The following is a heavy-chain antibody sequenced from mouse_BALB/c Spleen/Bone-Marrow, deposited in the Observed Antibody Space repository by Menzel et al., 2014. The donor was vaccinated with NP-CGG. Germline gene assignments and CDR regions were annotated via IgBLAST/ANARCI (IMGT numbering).Heavy chain of an antibody. CDR2: ISNGGGST. D-gene: IGHD2-12*01. V-gene: IGHV5-12*02. J-gene: IGHJ4*01. CDR1: GFTFSDYY. CDR3: ARNAFYRGYAMDC. Sequence: EVQRVESGGGLVQPGGSLKLSCATSGFTFSDYYMYWVRQTPEKRLEWVAYISNGGGSTYYPDTVKGRFTISRDNAKNTLYLQMSRLKSEDTAMYYCARNAFYRGYAMDCWGQGTSVTVSS.